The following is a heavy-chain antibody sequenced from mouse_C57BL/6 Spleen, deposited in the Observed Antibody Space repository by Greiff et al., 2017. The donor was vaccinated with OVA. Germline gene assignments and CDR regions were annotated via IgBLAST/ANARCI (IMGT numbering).Heavy chain of an antibody. V-gene: IGHV7-3*01. D-gene: IGHD3-1*01. CDR3: ARYSSYWYFDV. Sequence: EVNVVESGGGLVQPGGSLSLSCAASGFTFTDYYMSWVRQPPGKALEWLGFIRNKANGYTTEYSASVKGRFTISRDNSQSILYLQMNALRAEDSSTYYCARYSSYWYFDVWGTGTTVTVSS. J-gene: IGHJ1*03. CDR1: GFTFTDYY. CDR2: IRNKANGYTT.